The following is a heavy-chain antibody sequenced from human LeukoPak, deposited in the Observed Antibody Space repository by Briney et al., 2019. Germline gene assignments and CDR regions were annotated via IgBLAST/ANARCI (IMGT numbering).Heavy chain of an antibody. V-gene: IGHV4-39*07. Sequence: SETLSLTCTVSGGSISSSSYYWGWIRQPPGKGLEWIGSIYYSGSTYYNPSLKSRVTISVDTSKNQFSLKLSSVTAADTAVYYCARGGNNYWGGYYYYYMDVWGKGTTVTISS. CDR1: GGSISSSSYY. J-gene: IGHJ6*03. D-gene: IGHD1/OR15-1a*01. CDR3: ARGGNNYWGGYYYYYMDV. CDR2: IYYSGST.